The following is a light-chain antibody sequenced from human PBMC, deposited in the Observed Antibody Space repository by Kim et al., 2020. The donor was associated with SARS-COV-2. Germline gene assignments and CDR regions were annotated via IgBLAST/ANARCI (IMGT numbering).Light chain of an antibody. V-gene: IGLV2-14*04. CDR1: GSDVGGYNY. CDR3: SSYTSSSRV. J-gene: IGLJ3*02. Sequence: PRQANTTSCTGNGSDVGGYNYDSWYQQHPGKAPKLMIYDVSKRPSGVSNRFSGSKSGNTASLTISGLQAEDEADYYCSSYTSSSRVFGGGTQLTVL. CDR2: DVS.